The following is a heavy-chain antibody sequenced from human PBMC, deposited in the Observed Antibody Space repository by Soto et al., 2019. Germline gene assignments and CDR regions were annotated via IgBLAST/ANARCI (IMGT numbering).Heavy chain of an antibody. CDR3: AREREAWGDSTSPALKSTSPKGRFDP. V-gene: IGHV3-33*01. J-gene: IGHJ5*02. Sequence: PGGSLRLSCAASGFTFSSYGMHWVRQAPGKGLEWVAVIWYDGSNKYYADSVKGRFTISRDNSKNTLYLQMNSRRAEDTAVYYCAREREAWGDSTSPALKSTSPKGRFDPWGQGTLVTVSS. CDR2: IWYDGSNK. D-gene: IGHD2-2*01. CDR1: GFTFSSYG.